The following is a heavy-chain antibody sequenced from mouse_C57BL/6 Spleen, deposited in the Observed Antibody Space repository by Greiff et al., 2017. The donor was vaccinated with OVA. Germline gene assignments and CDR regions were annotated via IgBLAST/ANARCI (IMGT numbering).Heavy chain of an antibody. CDR2: INPSNGGT. Sequence: VQLQQPGTELVKPGASVKLSCEASGYTFTSYWMHWVKQRPGQGLEWIGNINPSNGGTNYNEKFKSKATLTVDKSSSTAYMQLSSLTSEDSAVYYCARKEYYEDYDGAWFAYWGQGTLVTVSA. J-gene: IGHJ3*01. D-gene: IGHD2-4*01. CDR1: GYTFTSYW. CDR3: ARKEYYEDYDGAWFAY. V-gene: IGHV1-53*01.